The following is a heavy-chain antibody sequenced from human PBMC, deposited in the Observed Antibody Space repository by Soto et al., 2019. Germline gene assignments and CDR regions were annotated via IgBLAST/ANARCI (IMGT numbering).Heavy chain of an antibody. CDR1: GYTFTTYG. J-gene: IGHJ6*02. CDR3: ATRARIQYRNSPTRYLSMDV. Sequence: ASVKVSCKASGYTFTTYGISWVRQAPGQGLEWMGWISAFNGNTNYAQKLQDRVTMTTDTSTSTAYMELRSLRSDDTAVYYCATRARIQYRNSPTRYLSMDVWSQAITVPSSS. V-gene: IGHV1-18*01. D-gene: IGHD6-6*01. CDR2: ISAFNGNT.